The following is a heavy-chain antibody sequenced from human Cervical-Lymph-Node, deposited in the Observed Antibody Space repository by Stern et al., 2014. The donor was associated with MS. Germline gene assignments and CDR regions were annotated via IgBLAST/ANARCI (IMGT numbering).Heavy chain of an antibody. J-gene: IGHJ4*02. CDR3: ARHQPDCRGGSCYLTLFDY. D-gene: IGHD2-15*01. CDR2: IDWDDDK. V-gene: IGHV2-70*04. CDR1: GFSLSTGGVR. Sequence: QITLKESGPALVRPTQTLTLTCTLSGFSLSTGGVRVSWIRQPPGKALEWLARIDWDDDKFYSTSLKTRLTISKDTSKNQVVLTMTNMDPVDTGTYYCARHQPDCRGGSCYLTLFDYWGQGTLVTVSS.